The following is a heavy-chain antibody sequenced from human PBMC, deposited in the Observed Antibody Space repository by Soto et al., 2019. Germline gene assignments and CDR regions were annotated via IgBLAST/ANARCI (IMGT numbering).Heavy chain of an antibody. CDR2: ISAYNGNT. J-gene: IGHJ4*02. CDR1: GYAFTSYG. V-gene: IGHV1-18*04. Sequence: QVQLVQSGAEVKKPGASVKVSCKASGYAFTSYGISWVRQAPGQWLEWMGWISAYNGNTNYAQQLQGRVTMTTDTSTSTAYMELRSLRSDDTAVYYCARLGRDYYDSRGPDDCGGQGTLVTVSS. CDR3: ARLGRDYYDSRGPDDC. D-gene: IGHD3-22*01.